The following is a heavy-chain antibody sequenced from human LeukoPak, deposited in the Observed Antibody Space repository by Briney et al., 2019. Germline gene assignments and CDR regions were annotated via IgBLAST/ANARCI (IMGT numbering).Heavy chain of an antibody. CDR1: GFTFSSYW. Sequence: GESLRLSCAASGFTFSSYWMSWVRQAPGKGLEWVANIKQDGSEKYYVDSVKGRFTISRDNAKNSLYLQMNSLRAEDTAVYYCASAVFDILTGYYSGGIFDYWGQGTLVTVSS. J-gene: IGHJ4*02. CDR2: IKQDGSEK. V-gene: IGHV3-7*01. CDR3: ASAVFDILTGYYSGGIFDY. D-gene: IGHD3-9*01.